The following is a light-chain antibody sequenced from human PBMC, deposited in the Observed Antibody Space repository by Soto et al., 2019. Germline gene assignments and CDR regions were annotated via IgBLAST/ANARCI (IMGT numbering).Light chain of an antibody. CDR1: QSTSTW. J-gene: IGKJ1*01. CDR3: QQYNGFFPS. Sequence: DIQMTQSPSTLSAVVGDRVTITCRASQSTSTWLAWYQQKVGKAPKLLIYDVSSLGSGVPSRFSGSGSGTEFTLTISSLQPDDIATYYCQQYNGFFPSFGQATKVDIK. V-gene: IGKV1-5*01. CDR2: DVS.